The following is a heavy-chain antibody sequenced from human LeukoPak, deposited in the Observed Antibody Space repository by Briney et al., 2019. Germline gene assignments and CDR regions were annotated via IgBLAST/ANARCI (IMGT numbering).Heavy chain of an antibody. Sequence: GGSLRLSCAASGFTFSSFGMSWVRQAPGKGLEWVSAISSTGGTAYYADSVKGRFTISRDNSKNTLYLQMNSLRAEDTAVYYCAKPARTDYADYWGQGTLVTVSS. CDR3: AKPARTDYADY. CDR2: ISSTGGTA. D-gene: IGHD1-14*01. J-gene: IGHJ4*02. V-gene: IGHV3-23*01. CDR1: GFTFSSFG.